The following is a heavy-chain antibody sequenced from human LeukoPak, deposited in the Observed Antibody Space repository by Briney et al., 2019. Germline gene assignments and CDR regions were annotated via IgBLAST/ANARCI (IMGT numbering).Heavy chain of an antibody. CDR1: GGTFSNYA. D-gene: IGHD3-22*01. Sequence: SVMVSCKASGGTFSNYAFIRVRQAPGQGLEWMGGIITPFGTTNYAQNFQGRVSITTDESTRTVYMELSSLRSEDTAVYYCARMYYRGSSGYYASDNWGQGTLVTVST. V-gene: IGHV1-69*05. J-gene: IGHJ4*02. CDR3: ARMYYRGSSGYYASDN. CDR2: IITPFGTT.